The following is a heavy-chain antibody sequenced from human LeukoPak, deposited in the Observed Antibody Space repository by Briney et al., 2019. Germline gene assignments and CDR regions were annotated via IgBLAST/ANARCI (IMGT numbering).Heavy chain of an antibody. D-gene: IGHD3-16*01. CDR1: GGSISSSLYY. CDR3: ARRGGDFHTGIVFAT. Sequence: SETLSLTCAVSGGSISSSLYYWGWIRQPPGKGLEWLGSIYYSGSANYSPSLKTRVTISVDTTRNQFSLRLTSMTAAHTAVYYCARRGGDFHTGIVFATWGQGTLVSVSS. V-gene: IGHV4-39*07. CDR2: IYYSGSA. J-gene: IGHJ5*02.